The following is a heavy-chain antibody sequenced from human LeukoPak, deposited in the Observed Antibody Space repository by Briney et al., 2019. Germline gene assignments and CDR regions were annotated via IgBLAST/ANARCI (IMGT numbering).Heavy chain of an antibody. Sequence: ASVKVSCKASGYTFTSYGISWVRQAPGQGLEWMGWISAYNGNTNYAQKLQGRVTMTTDTSTSTAYMELRSLRSDDTAVYYCARVPFTTYYYYYMDVWGKGTTVTVSS. CDR1: GYTFTSYG. CDR3: ARVPFTTYYYYYMDV. J-gene: IGHJ6*03. D-gene: IGHD1-1*01. V-gene: IGHV1-18*01. CDR2: ISAYNGNT.